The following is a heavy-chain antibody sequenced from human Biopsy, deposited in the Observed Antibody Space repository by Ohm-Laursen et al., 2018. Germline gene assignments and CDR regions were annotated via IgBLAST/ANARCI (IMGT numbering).Heavy chain of an antibody. J-gene: IGHJ4*02. CDR1: GDSISSYY. V-gene: IGHV4-59*12. Sequence: TLSLTCTVSGDSISSYYWSWIRQPPGKGLEWIGYVYYSGSTDYNPSLKSRVTISEDRSKNQFSLKLKSVTAADTAVYYCATSLPSHWGSAALENWGQGILVTVSS. CDR3: ATSLPSHWGSAALEN. CDR2: VYYSGST. D-gene: IGHD6-6*01.